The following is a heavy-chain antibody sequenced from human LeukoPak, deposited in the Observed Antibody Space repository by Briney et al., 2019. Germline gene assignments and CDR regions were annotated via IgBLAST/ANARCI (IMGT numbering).Heavy chain of an antibody. CDR3: ASLTYYYDSSGYYYEPKLGYFQH. CDR1: GGSISSSSYY. CDR2: IYYSGST. D-gene: IGHD3-22*01. Sequence: SETLSLTCTVSGGSISSSSYYWGWIRQPPGKGLEWIGSIYYSGSTYYNPSLKSRVAISVDTSKNQFSLKLSSVTAADTAVYYCASLTYYYDSSGYYYEPKLGYFQHWGQGTLVTVSS. V-gene: IGHV4-39*07. J-gene: IGHJ1*01.